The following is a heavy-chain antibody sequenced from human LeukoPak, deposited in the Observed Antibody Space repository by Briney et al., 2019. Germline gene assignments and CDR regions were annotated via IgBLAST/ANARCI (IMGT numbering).Heavy chain of an antibody. CDR2: IYYSGST. CDR3: ARETSQKGAHYMDV. V-gene: IGHV4-59*01. Sequence: SQTLSLTCTVSGGSIISYYWSWIRQPPGKGLEWIGYIYYSGSTNYNPSLKSRVTISVDTSKNQFSLKLTSVTAADTAVYYCARETSQKGAHYMDVWGKGTTVTISS. CDR1: GGSIISYY. D-gene: IGHD3-16*01. J-gene: IGHJ6*03.